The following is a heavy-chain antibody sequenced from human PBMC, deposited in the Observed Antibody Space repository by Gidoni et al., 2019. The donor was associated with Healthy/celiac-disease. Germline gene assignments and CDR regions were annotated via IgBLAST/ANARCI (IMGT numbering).Heavy chain of an antibody. CDR3: AVDSSGYYYVPDY. J-gene: IGHJ4*02. Sequence: QVQRVQSGPEGKKPGASVKVSCKASGDPFTGYYMHWVRQAPGQGLEWMGWINPNSGGTNYAQKFQGRVTMTRDTSISTAYMELSRLRSDDTAVYYCAVDSSGYYYVPDYWGQGTLVTVSS. V-gene: IGHV1-2*02. CDR2: INPNSGGT. D-gene: IGHD3-22*01. CDR1: GDPFTGYY.